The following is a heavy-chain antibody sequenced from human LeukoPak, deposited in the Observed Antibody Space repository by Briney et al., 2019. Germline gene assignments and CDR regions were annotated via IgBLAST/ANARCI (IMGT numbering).Heavy chain of an antibody. CDR1: GFTFSTNG. V-gene: IGHV3-30*18. CDR2: ILFDGNNK. CDR3: AKDAEHSSGWYPGN. J-gene: IGHJ4*02. Sequence: GGSLRLSCAASGFTFSTNGMHWVRQAPGKGLEWVAVILFDGNNKYYADSVRGRFTISRDNSKNTLYLQMNSLRDEDTPVYYCAKDAEHSSGWYPGNWGQGTLVIVSS. D-gene: IGHD6-13*01.